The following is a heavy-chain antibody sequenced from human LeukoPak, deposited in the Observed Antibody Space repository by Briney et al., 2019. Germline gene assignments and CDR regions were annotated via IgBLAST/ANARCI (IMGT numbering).Heavy chain of an antibody. J-gene: IGHJ4*02. V-gene: IGHV3-48*03. Sequence: GGSLRLSCAASGFTFSSYEMNWVRQAPGKGLEWVSYISSSGSTINYADSVKGRFTISRDNAKNSLYLQMNSLRAEDTAVYYCARAFYGSGSYYYLDYFDYWGQGTLVTVSS. CDR1: GFTFSSYE. D-gene: IGHD3-10*01. CDR3: ARAFYGSGSYYYLDYFDY. CDR2: ISSSGSTI.